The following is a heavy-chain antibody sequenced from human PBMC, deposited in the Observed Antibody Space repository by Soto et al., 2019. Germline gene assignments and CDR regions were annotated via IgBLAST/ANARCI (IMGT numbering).Heavy chain of an antibody. Sequence: TLSLTCTVSVGSIKSGGYYWTWILQHPEECLEWLGNIDHSGTTYYNPSLRSRLSISLDPSQNKFSLQVTSMTAADTAVYFCVRGRGYSYQNYFDLWGQGSLVTVSS. J-gene: IGHJ5*02. CDR1: VGSIKSGGYY. V-gene: IGHV4-31*03. D-gene: IGHD5-18*01. CDR3: VRGRGYSYQNYFDL. CDR2: IDHSGTT.